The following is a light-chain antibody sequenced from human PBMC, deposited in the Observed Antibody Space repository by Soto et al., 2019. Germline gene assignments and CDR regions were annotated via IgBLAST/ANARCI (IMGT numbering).Light chain of an antibody. Sequence: QTVVTQPPSASGTPGQRVTISCSGSSSNIGSNTVNWYQQLPGTAPKLLIYSNDQRPSGVPDRFSGSKSGTSASLAISGLQSEDGADYFCAAWDDSLNGPDWVFGGGTKLTVL. CDR1: SSNIGSNT. J-gene: IGLJ3*02. CDR2: SND. CDR3: AAWDDSLNGPDWV. V-gene: IGLV1-44*01.